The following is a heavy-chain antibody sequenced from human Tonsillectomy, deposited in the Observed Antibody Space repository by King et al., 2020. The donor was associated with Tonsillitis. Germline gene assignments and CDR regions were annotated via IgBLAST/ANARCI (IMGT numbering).Heavy chain of an antibody. Sequence: VQLVESGGGLVEPGGSLRLSCAASGFTFSSFTMNWVRQAPGKGLEWVSSISRSSSYIYQADSLKGRFTISRDNAKNSLYLQMNSLRVEDTAVYYCARGGGDYYDTSGYIDSWGQGTLVTVSS. D-gene: IGHD3-22*01. J-gene: IGHJ4*02. CDR2: ISRSSSYI. CDR1: GFTFSSFT. V-gene: IGHV3-21*01. CDR3: ARGGGDYYDTSGYIDS.